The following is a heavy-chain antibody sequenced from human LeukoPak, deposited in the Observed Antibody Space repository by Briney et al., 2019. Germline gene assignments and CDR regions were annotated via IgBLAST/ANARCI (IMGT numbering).Heavy chain of an antibody. V-gene: IGHV3-7*01. D-gene: IGHD2-2*02. CDR1: GFTFSSYW. J-gene: IGHJ4*02. CDR2: IKQDGSEK. CDR3: ARGKVSVRYCSSTSCYTLD. Sequence: GGSLRLSCAASGFTFSSYWMSWVRQAPGKGLEWVANIKQDGSEKYYVDSVKGRFTISRDNAKNSLYLQMNSLRAEDTAVYYCARGKVSVRYCSSTSCYTLDWGQGTLVTVSS.